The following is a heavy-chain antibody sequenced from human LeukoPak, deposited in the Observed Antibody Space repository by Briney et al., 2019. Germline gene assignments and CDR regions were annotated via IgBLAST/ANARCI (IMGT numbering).Heavy chain of an antibody. V-gene: IGHV3-33*01. Sequence: PGGSLRLSCAASGFIFTSHGMHWVRQAPGKGLEWVAVIWFDGSNQFYADSVKGRFTISRDNSKNTLYLQMNSLRDEDTAVYYCARGPYSSSWYYFEYWGQGTLVTVSS. J-gene: IGHJ4*02. D-gene: IGHD6-13*01. CDR1: GFIFTSHG. CDR2: IWFDGSNQ. CDR3: ARGPYSSSWYYFEY.